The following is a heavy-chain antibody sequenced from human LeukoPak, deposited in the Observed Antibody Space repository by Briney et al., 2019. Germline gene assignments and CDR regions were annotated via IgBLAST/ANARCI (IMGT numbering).Heavy chain of an antibody. CDR1: GFAFSNYG. V-gene: IGHV3-23*01. Sequence: GGSLRLSCAASGFAFSNYGMXXXRXAPGXXXXCXXXXXXXXXNTXXXXSXXXXXXXXXVNSKNTLHLQMTSLSVEDTAVYYCAXRSSDRAFDFWGQGTLVTVSS. CDR2: XXXXXXNT. J-gene: IGHJ4*02. CDR3: AXRSSDRAFDF.